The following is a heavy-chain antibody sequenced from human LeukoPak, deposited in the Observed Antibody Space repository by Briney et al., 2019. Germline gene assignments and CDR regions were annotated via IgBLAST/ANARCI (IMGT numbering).Heavy chain of an antibody. V-gene: IGHV4-59*01. CDR2: IYYSGST. D-gene: IGHD5-18*01. CDR1: GGSISSYY. CDR3: AGRYSYGYVGY. J-gene: IGHJ4*02. Sequence: SETLSLTCTVSGGSISSYYWSWIRQPPGKGLEWIGYIYYSGSTNYYPSLKSRVTISVDTSKNQFSLKLSSVTAADTAVYYCAGRYSYGYVGYWGQGTLVTVSS.